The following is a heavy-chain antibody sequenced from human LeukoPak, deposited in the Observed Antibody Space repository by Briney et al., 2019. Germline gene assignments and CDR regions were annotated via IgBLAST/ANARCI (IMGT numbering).Heavy chain of an antibody. Sequence: PSETLSLTCTVSGGSISSGSYYWSWIRQPAGKGLEWIGRIYTSGSTNYNPSLKSRVTISVDTSKNQFSLKLSSVTAADTAVYYCARAPGGYLDYWGQGTQVTVSS. CDR3: ARAPGGYLDY. CDR2: IYTSGST. CDR1: GGSISSGSYY. V-gene: IGHV4-61*02. J-gene: IGHJ4*02. D-gene: IGHD3-16*01.